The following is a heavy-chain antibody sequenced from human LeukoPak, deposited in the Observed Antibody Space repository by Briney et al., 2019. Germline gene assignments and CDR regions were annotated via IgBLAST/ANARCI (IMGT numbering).Heavy chain of an antibody. V-gene: IGHV4-34*01. CDR3: ARQTGSGLFILP. CDR1: GGSFSGYY. J-gene: IGHJ4*02. CDR2: IYYSGNT. Sequence: NPSETLSLTCAVYGGSFSGYYWSWIRQPPGKGLEWIGSIYYSGNTYYNASLKSQVSISIDTSKNQFSLGLTSVTAADTAVYYCARQTGSGLFILPGGQGTLVTVSS. D-gene: IGHD3/OR15-3a*01.